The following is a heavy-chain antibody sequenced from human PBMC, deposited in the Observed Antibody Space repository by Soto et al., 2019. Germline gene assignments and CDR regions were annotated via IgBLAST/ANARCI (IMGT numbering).Heavy chain of an antibody. CDR3: ARDWSTSGVGFVDY. CDR1: GYTFTSYG. Sequence: ASVKVSCKASGYTFTSYGISWVRQAPGQGLEWMGWISAYNGNTNYAQKLQGRVTMTTDTSTSTAYMELRSLRSDDTAVYYCARDWSTSGVGFVDYWGQGSLVPVSS. V-gene: IGHV1-18*01. CDR2: ISAYNGNT. D-gene: IGHD3-3*01. J-gene: IGHJ4*02.